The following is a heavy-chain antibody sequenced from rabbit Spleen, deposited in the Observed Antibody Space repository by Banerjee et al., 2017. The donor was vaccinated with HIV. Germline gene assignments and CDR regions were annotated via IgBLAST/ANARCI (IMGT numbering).Heavy chain of an antibody. V-gene: IGHV1S45*01. CDR1: GFDLSSDR. J-gene: IGHJ3*01. D-gene: IGHD2-1*01. CDR3: ARAAGDGGTIWLARLDL. Sequence: QEQLEESGGGLVKPERSLTLTCTASGFDLSSDRVCWVRQAPGKGLEWIGCIYTGSGNTYYASWAKGRFTITKASSTTVTLQVTSLTAADTATYFCARAAGDGGTIWLARLDLWGPGTLVTVS. CDR2: IYTGSGNT.